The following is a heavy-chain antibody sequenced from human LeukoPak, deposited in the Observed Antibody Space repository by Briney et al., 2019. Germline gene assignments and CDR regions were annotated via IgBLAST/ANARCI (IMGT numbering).Heavy chain of an antibody. CDR1: GFTFSNYW. V-gene: IGHV3-74*01. CDR3: ASPMTTVTPGGY. J-gene: IGHJ4*02. D-gene: IGHD4-17*01. Sequence: PGGSLRLSCAASGFTFSNYWMHWVRQAPGKGLVWVSRVKSDGSSTNYADSVKGRFTISRDNAKNTLYLQMNSLRAEDTAVYYCASPMTTVTPGGYWGQGTLVTVSS. CDR2: VKSDGSST.